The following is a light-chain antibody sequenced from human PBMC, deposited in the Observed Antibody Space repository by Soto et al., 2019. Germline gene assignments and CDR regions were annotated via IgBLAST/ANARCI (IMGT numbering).Light chain of an antibody. V-gene: IGKV3-11*01. Sequence: EIVLTQSPATLSLSPGERATLSCRASQTVSRYLAWYQQTPGQAPRLLIYDASNRATGIPARFSGSGFGTDLTLTISSLEPEDFAIYSCPQRNSWPLTFGQGTRLEIK. J-gene: IGKJ5*01. CDR3: PQRNSWPLT. CDR2: DAS. CDR1: QTVSRY.